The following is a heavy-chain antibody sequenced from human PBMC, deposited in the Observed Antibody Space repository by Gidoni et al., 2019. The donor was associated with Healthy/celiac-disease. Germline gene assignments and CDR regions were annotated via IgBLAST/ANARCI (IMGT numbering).Heavy chain of an antibody. CDR3: ARDYYSSSLPGY. D-gene: IGHD6-6*01. CDR2: IYTSGST. V-gene: IGHV4-61*02. CDR1: GGSISSGSYY. Sequence: QVQLQESGPGLVKPSQTLSLTCTVSGGSISSGSYYWSWIRQPAGKGLEWIGRIYTSGSTNYNPSLKSRVTISVDTSKNQFSLKLSSVTAADTAGYYCARDYYSSSLPGYWGQGTLVTVSS. J-gene: IGHJ4*02.